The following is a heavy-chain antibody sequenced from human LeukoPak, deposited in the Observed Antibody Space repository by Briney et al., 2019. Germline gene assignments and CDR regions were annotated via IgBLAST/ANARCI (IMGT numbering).Heavy chain of an antibody. CDR3: ARHEYSGSYYGLSWFDP. CDR1: GGSISSSGYY. V-gene: IGHV4-39*01. D-gene: IGHD1-26*01. J-gene: IGHJ5*02. Sequence: SETLSLTCTVSGGSISSSGYYWGWIRQPPGKGLEWITSIYYSGSTYYNPSLKSRVTISVDTSKNQLSLKLSSLTAADTAVYYCARHEYSGSYYGLSWFDPWGQGTLVTVSS. CDR2: IYYSGST.